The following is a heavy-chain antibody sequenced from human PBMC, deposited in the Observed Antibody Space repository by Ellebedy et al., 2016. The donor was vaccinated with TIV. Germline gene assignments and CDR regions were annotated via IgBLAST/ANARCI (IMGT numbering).Heavy chain of an antibody. CDR1: GFSFSNYN. CDR3: AKEAVYSSGWGNPTYYFDY. V-gene: IGHV3-48*01. CDR2: ISSGSSTI. J-gene: IGHJ4*02. D-gene: IGHD6-19*01. Sequence: GESLKISCAASGFSFSNYNMNWVRQAPGKGLEWVSCISSGSSTIYYADSVKGRFTISRDNAKNSLYLQMNSLRPEDTAVYYCAKEAVYSSGWGNPTYYFDYWGQGTLVSVSS.